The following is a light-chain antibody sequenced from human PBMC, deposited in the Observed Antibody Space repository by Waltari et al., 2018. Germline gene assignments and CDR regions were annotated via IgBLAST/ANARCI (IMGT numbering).Light chain of an antibody. CDR3: QQSYNTPRT. J-gene: IGKJ1*01. Sequence: DIQMTQSPSSLSASVGDRVTITCRASQTIGTYLSWYQQKPGKAPRLLIYAASSLESGVPSRFSGIGSGTEFTLTISSLQPEDFATYYCQQSYNTPRTFGQGTKVEIK. CDR2: AAS. V-gene: IGKV1-39*01. CDR1: QTIGTY.